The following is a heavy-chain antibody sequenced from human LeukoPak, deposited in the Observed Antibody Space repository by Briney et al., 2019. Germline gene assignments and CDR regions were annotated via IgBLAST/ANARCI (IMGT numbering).Heavy chain of an antibody. V-gene: IGHV4-4*07. J-gene: IGHJ4*02. CDR3: ARVISSSWLDY. Sequence: SETLSLTCTVSGGSISSYYWSWIRQPAGKGLEWIGRIYTSGSTNYNPSLKSRVTVSVDTSKNQFSLKLSSVTATDTAVYYCARVISSSWLDYWGQGTLVTVSS. CDR2: IYTSGST. CDR1: GGSISSYY. D-gene: IGHD6-13*01.